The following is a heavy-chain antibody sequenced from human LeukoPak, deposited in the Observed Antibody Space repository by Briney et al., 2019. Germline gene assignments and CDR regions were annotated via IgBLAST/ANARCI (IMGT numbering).Heavy chain of an antibody. V-gene: IGHV3-30*03. CDR2: ISYDGSNK. CDR3: ATLLVLRGFDA. CDR1: GFTFSSYG. Sequence: PGGSLRLSCAASGFTFSSYGMHWVRQAPGKGLEWVAVISYDGSNKYYADSVRGRFTISRDNSNNTLFLQMNSLRADDTALYYCATLLVLRGFDAWGQGTLVTVSS. D-gene: IGHD2-21*01. J-gene: IGHJ5*02.